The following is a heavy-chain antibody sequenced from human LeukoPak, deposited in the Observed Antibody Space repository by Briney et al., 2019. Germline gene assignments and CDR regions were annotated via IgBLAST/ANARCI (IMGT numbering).Heavy chain of an antibody. Sequence: VRSLRLSCAASGFTFSSYGMHWVRQAPGKGLEWVAVISYDGSNKYYADSVKGRFTISRDNSKNTLYLQMNSLRAEDTAVYYCAKDPGDYGGEGIDYWGQGTLVTVSS. CDR3: AKDPGDYGGEGIDY. CDR2: ISYDGSNK. CDR1: GFTFSSYG. D-gene: IGHD4-23*01. J-gene: IGHJ4*02. V-gene: IGHV3-30*18.